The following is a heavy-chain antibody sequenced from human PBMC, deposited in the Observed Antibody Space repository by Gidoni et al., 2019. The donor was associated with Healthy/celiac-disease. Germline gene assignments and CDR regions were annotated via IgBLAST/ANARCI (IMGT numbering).Heavy chain of an antibody. D-gene: IGHD1-1*01. J-gene: IGHJ6*02. CDR1: GYTFTSYA. Sequence: QVQLVQSGAEVKKPGASVKVSCKASGYTFTSYARHWVRQAPGQRLEWMGWINAGNGNTKYSQKFQGRVTITRDTSASTAYMELSSLRSEDTAVYYCARSTAQLEWDYYYYGMDVWGQGTTVTVSS. CDR2: INAGNGNT. V-gene: IGHV1-3*01. CDR3: ARSTAQLEWDYYYYGMDV.